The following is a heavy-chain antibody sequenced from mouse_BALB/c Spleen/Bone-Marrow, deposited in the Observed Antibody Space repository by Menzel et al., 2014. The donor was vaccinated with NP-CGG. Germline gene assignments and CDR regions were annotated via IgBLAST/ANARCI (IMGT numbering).Heavy chain of an antibody. J-gene: IGHJ3*01. Sequence: EVQLQESGGDLVKTGGSLKLSCAASGFTFSTYIMSWVRQTPEKRLEWVATISSGGRYIFYSDSVKGRFTLSRDNAKNTLYLQMSSLRSDDTAMYYCTREEDYDGNYKFAYWGQGTLVTVSA. D-gene: IGHD2-3*01. CDR3: TREEDYDGNYKFAY. V-gene: IGHV5-6-4*01. CDR2: ISSGGRYI. CDR1: GFTFSTYI.